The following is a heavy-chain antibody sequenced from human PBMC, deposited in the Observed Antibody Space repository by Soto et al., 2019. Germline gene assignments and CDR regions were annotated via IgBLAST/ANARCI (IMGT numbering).Heavy chain of an antibody. D-gene: IGHD5-12*01. Sequence: QVQLQESGPGLVKPSETLSLTCTVSGGSVSSGSYYWSWIRQPPGKGLEWIGYIYYSGSTNYNPSLKSRVTISVDTSKNQFSLKLSSVTAADTAVYYCAREWGGEVTTNWYFDLWGRGTLVTVSS. CDR3: AREWGGEVTTNWYFDL. J-gene: IGHJ2*01. CDR1: GGSVSSGSYY. V-gene: IGHV4-61*01. CDR2: IYYSGST.